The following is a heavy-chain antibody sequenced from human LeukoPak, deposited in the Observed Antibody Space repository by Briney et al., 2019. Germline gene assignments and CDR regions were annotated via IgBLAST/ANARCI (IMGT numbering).Heavy chain of an antibody. V-gene: IGHV3-74*01. D-gene: IGHD6-6*01. J-gene: IGHJ4*02. CDR1: GFXFSNYW. Sequence: GGSLRLSCAASGFXFSNYWMHWFRQAPGKGRVWVSHINSDGSSTTYADSVKGRFTISRDNAKNTLYLQMNSLRAEDTAVYYCVRDRSGSSSVYWGQGTLVTVSS. CDR2: INSDGSST. CDR3: VRDRSGSSSVY.